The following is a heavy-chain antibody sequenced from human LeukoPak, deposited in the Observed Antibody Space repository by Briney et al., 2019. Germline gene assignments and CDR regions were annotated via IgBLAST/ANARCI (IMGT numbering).Heavy chain of an antibody. J-gene: IGHJ5*02. CDR2: IRWDGGSK. Sequence: GGSLRLSCAASGFTFNDYSMHWVRQAPGKGLEWVAHIRWDGGSKYYVDSVKGRFTISRDNSKNSLYLQMNSLRAEDTALYYCAKTSTIGTCGQGTLVTVSS. D-gene: IGHD1-14*01. CDR1: GFTFNDYS. CDR3: AKTSTIGT. V-gene: IGHV3-43*01.